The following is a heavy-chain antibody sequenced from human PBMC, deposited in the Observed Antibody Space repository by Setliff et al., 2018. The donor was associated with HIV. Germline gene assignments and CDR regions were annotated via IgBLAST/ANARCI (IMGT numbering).Heavy chain of an antibody. J-gene: IGHJ4*02. CDR1: GFTFGDYA. D-gene: IGHD6-19*01. CDR2: TRNKANSYTT. CDR3: ARARYSSGYYVSFDY. Sequence: GGSLRLSCTASGFTFGDYAVSWVRQAPGKGLEWVGRTRNKANSYTTEYAASVKGRISISRDDSKNSVYLQMNSLKTEDTAVYYCARARYSSGYYVSFDYWGQGTLVTVSS. V-gene: IGHV3-72*01.